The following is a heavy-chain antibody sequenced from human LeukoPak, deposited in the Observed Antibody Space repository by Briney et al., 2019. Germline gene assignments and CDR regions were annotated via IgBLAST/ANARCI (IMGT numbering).Heavy chain of an antibody. J-gene: IGHJ5*02. D-gene: IGHD6-19*01. CDR2: IYTSGST. CDR3: ARDSQWPIYNWFDP. CDR1: GGSISSYY. V-gene: IGHV4-4*07. Sequence: SETLSLTCTVSGGSISSYYWSWIRQPAGKGLEWIGRIYTSGSTNYNPSLKSRVTMSVDTSKNQFSLKLSSVTAADTAVYYCARDSQWPIYNWFDPWGQGTLVTVSS.